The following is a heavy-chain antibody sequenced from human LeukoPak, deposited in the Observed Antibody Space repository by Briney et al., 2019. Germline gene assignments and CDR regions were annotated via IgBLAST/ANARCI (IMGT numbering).Heavy chain of an antibody. CDR3: ASYTAGGGGLDY. D-gene: IGHD5-18*01. V-gene: IGHV4-34*01. J-gene: IGHJ4*02. CDR1: GGSFSGYY. Sequence: SQTLSLTCAVYGGSFSGYYWSWIRQPPGKGLEWIGEINHSGSTNYNPSLKSRVTISVDTSKNQFSLKLSSVTAADTAVYYCASYTAGGGGLDYWGQGTLVTVSS. CDR2: INHSGST.